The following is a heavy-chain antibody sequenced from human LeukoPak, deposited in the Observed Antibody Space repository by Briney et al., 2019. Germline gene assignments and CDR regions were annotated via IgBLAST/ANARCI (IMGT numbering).Heavy chain of an antibody. J-gene: IGHJ4*02. Sequence: ASVKVSCKASGYTFTGYYMHWVRQAPGQGLEWMGWINPNSGGTNYAQKFQGRVTMTRDTSISTAYMELSRLRSDDTAVYYCARDTGYSSSPKDYWGQGTLVTVSS. CDR2: INPNSGGT. CDR3: ARDTGYSSSPKDY. CDR1: GYTFTGYY. D-gene: IGHD6-13*01. V-gene: IGHV1-2*02.